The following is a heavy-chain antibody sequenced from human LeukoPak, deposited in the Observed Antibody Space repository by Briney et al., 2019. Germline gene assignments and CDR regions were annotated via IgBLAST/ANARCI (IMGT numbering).Heavy chain of an antibody. CDR3: ARGAITMVRGVRFDY. J-gene: IGHJ4*02. D-gene: IGHD3-10*01. V-gene: IGHV4-34*01. CDR2: INHSGST. Sequence: NASETLSLTCAVYGGSFSGYYWSWIRQPPGKGLEWIGEINHSGSTKYNPSLKSRVTISVDTSKNQFSLKLSSVTAADTAVYYCARGAITMVRGVRFDYWGQGTLVTVSS. CDR1: GGSFSGYY.